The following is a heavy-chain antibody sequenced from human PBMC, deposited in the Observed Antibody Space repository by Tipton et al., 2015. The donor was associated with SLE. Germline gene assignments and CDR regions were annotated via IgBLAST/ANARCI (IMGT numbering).Heavy chain of an antibody. CDR1: GGSIRSYY. D-gene: IGHD1-1*01. Sequence: TLSLTCTVSGGSIRSYYWSWIRQSPGKGLEWIGYIYNSGRTNYNPSLESRVTISADTSKNRFSLQLSSVTAADAAVYYCASGNPVMPLWGQGTLVTVSS. V-gene: IGHV4-59*01. CDR3: ASGNPVMPL. J-gene: IGHJ4*02. CDR2: IYNSGRT.